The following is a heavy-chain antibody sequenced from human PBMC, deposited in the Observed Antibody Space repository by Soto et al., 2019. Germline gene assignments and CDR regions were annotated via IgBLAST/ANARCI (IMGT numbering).Heavy chain of an antibody. CDR3: AALDFWTDEENGLDT. J-gene: IGHJ6*02. V-gene: IGHV1-58*01. D-gene: IGHD3-3*01. Sequence: SVKVSCKVSGFIFTNSVVQWVRQARGQGLDWMGRIVVGTNDTAYAQKFQERVSITTDMSTSTAYMELNSLRPDDTAIYYCAALDFWTDEENGLDTWGQGTTVTVSS. CDR2: IVVGTNDT. CDR1: GFIFTNSV.